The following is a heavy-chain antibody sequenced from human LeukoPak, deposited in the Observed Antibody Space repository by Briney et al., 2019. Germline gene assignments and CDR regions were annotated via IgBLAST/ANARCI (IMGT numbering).Heavy chain of an antibody. CDR2: ISSSSSYI. J-gene: IGHJ4*02. D-gene: IGHD5-18*01. Sequence: KTGGSLRLSCAASGFTFSSYTMNWVRQAPGKGLEWVSSISSSSSYIYYADSVKGRFTISRDNAKNSLYLQMNSLRAEDTAVYYCARLGRYSYGLLRVFDYWGQGTLVTVSS. V-gene: IGHV3-21*01. CDR1: GFTFSSYT. CDR3: ARLGRYSYGLLRVFDY.